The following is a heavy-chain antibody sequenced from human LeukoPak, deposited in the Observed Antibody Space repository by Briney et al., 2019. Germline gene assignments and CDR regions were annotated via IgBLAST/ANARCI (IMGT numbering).Heavy chain of an antibody. J-gene: IGHJ5*02. CDR1: GGSISSYY. V-gene: IGHV4-39*01. CDR3: ARQYRPAPFDP. D-gene: IGHD5-12*01. CDR2: IYYRGST. Sequence: SETLSLTCTVSGGSISSYYWGWIRQPPGKGLEWIGSIYYRGSTYYNPSLKSRVTISVDTSKNQFSLKLSSVTAADTASYYCARQYRPAPFDPWGQGTLVTVSS.